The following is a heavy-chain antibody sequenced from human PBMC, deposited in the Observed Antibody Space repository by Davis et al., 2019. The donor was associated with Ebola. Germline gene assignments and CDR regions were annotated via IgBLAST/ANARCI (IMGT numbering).Heavy chain of an antibody. Sequence: GESLKISCKGSQYGFSNYWIAWVRQMPGRGLEWMGIIYPGDSDTIYSPSFQGHVTISADKSISTAYLQWSSLKASDTAMYYCARLPAGPYYYYGMDVWGQGTTVIVSS. J-gene: IGHJ6*02. D-gene: IGHD2-15*01. V-gene: IGHV5-51*01. CDR3: ARLPAGPYYYYGMDV. CDR1: QYGFSNYW. CDR2: IYPGDSDT.